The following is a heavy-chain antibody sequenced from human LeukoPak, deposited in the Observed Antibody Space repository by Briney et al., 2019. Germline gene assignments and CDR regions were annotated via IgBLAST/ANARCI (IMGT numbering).Heavy chain of an antibody. D-gene: IGHD3-22*01. CDR3: VTYYFDSSGPKKNY. CDR1: GGSFSGYY. CDR2: INHSGST. V-gene: IGHV4-34*01. Sequence: SETLSLTCTVYGGSFSGYYWSWIRQPPGKGLEWIGEINHSGSTNYNPSLKSRVTISVDTSKKQFSLKLSSVTAADTAVYYCVTYYFDSSGPKKNYWGQGTLVTVSS. J-gene: IGHJ4*02.